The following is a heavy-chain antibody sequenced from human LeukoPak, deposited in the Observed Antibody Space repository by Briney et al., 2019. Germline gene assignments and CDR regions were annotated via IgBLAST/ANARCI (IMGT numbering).Heavy chain of an antibody. V-gene: IGHV1-8*01. J-gene: IGHJ4*02. D-gene: IGHD3-22*01. CDR1: GYTFTSYD. CDR3: ARGFDSSGYYYDY. Sequence: ASVKVSCKASGYTFTSYDINWVRQATGQGLEWMGWMNPNSGNTGYAQKFQGRVTITRNTSISTAYMELSSLRSEDTAVYYRARGFDSSGYYYDYWGQGTLVTVSS. CDR2: MNPNSGNT.